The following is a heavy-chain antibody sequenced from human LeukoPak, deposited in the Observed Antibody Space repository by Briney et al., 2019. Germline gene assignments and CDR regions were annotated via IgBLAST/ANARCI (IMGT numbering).Heavy chain of an antibody. V-gene: IGHV3-7*01. CDR3: ARSAGQWRGLDY. J-gene: IGHJ4*02. CDR2: MKEDGSEK. CDR1: GFTFGNHW. D-gene: IGHD1-1*01. Sequence: GGSLRLSCAASGFTFGNHWMSWVRQAPGKGLEWVANMKEDGSEKYYVDSVLGRFTISRDNAKNSLFLQMSGLRVEDTALYYCARSAGQWRGLDYWGQGNLVTVSS.